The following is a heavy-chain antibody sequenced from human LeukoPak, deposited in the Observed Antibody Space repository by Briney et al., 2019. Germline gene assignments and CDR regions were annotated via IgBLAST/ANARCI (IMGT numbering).Heavy chain of an antibody. Sequence: ASVKASCKVSGYTSTGYYMHWVRQAPGHGLEWMGWINPNSGGTTYAQTFQGWVTMTRDTSISTACMELSRLRSDDTAVYYCARIKSSKKDPTNGNYFLDWGQGTLVTVSS. J-gene: IGHJ4*02. V-gene: IGHV1-2*04. D-gene: IGHD2-8*01. CDR2: INPNSGGT. CDR3: ARIKSSKKDPTNGNYFLD. CDR1: GYTSTGYY.